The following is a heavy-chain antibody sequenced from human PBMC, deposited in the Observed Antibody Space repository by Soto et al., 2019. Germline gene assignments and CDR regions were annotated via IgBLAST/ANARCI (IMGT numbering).Heavy chain of an antibody. CDR3: ARVNYCSSSNCYWFDY. CDR1: GGSFSGHY. V-gene: IGHV4-34*01. D-gene: IGHD2-2*01. Sequence: SETLSLTCAVYGGSFSGHYWSWIRQAPGKGLEWIGEINHSGSGNYNSSLESRVTISADTSKNQFSLRVSSVTAADTAVYYCARVNYCSSSNCYWFDYWGQGSLVTVSS. J-gene: IGHJ4*02. CDR2: INHSGSG.